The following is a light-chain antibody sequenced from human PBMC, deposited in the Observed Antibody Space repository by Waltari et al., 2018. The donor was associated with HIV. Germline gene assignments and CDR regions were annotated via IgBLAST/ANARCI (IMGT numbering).Light chain of an antibody. Sequence: QSVLTQPPSASGTPGQSVTISCSGSGSNIGSNSVYWYQHLLGTTPKLLIYMNNQRPSGVPDRFSGSKSGTSASLAISGLRSGDEADYYCAAWDDSLSGPVFGGGTKVTVL. CDR2: MNN. J-gene: IGLJ3*02. V-gene: IGLV1-47*01. CDR1: GSNIGSNS. CDR3: AAWDDSLSGPV.